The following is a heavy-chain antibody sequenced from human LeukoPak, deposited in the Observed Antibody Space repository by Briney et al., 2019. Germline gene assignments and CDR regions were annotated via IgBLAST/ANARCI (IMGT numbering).Heavy chain of an antibody. D-gene: IGHD5-12*01. CDR1: GGSVSSNSNY. V-gene: IGHV4-61*01. Sequence: SETLSLTCTVSGGSVSSNSNYWSWIRQPPGKGLEWIGYNTYFGSASYSPSLKSRVTISVDTSKNQFSLKLSSVTAADTAVYYCARDTLGGYDFWWFDPWGQGTLVTVSS. J-gene: IGHJ5*02. CDR3: ARDTLGGYDFWWFDP. CDR2: NTYFGSA.